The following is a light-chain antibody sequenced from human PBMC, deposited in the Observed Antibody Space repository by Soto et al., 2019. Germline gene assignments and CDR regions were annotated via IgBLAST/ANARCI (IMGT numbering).Light chain of an antibody. J-gene: IGKJ1*01. CDR1: QSVSSSY. Sequence: EIVLTHSPGTLSLSPCERATLSARASQSVSSSYLAWYQQKPGQAPRLLIYGASSRATGIPDRFSGSGSGTDFTLTISRLEPEDFAVYYCQQYGSSQTFGQGTKVDNK. V-gene: IGKV3-20*01. CDR3: QQYGSSQT. CDR2: GAS.